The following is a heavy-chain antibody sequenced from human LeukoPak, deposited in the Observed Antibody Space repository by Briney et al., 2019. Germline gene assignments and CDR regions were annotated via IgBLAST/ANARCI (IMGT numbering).Heavy chain of an antibody. CDR3: ARSYYYDSSGYSLTCWFDP. J-gene: IGHJ5*02. CDR2: INPNSGGT. D-gene: IGHD3-22*01. Sequence: ASVKVSCKASGYTFTGYYMHWVRQAPGQGLEWMGWINPNSGGTNYAQKVQGRVTMTRDTSISTAYMELSRLRSDDTAVYYCARSYYYDSSGYSLTCWFDPWGQGTLVTVSS. CDR1: GYTFTGYY. V-gene: IGHV1-2*02.